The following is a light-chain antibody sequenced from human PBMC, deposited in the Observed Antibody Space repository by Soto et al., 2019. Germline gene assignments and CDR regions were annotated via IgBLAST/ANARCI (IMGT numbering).Light chain of an antibody. Sequence: DIVMTQSPDSLAVSPGEGATINCKSSQSVLYSSNSRNYLAWYQQKPGQPPKLLIYWASTQESRVPDRFSGSGSGKNFTLTSSSLQAEDVAIYYCQQYYSSPLTFGGGTKVEIK. CDR3: QQYYSSPLT. J-gene: IGKJ4*01. CDR1: QSVLYSSNSRNY. CDR2: WAS. V-gene: IGKV4-1*01.